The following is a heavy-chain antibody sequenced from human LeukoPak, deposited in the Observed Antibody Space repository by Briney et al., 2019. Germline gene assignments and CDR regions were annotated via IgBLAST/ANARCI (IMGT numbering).Heavy chain of an antibody. CDR2: TYTSGIT. D-gene: IGHD5-18*01. CDR1: GGSISDYY. J-gene: IGHJ4*02. Sequence: SETLSLTCTVSGGSISDYYWNWIRQPAGKGLEWIGRTYTSGITNYNPSLKSRVSMSVDTSKNHFSLKLSSVTAADTAVYYCVREFSWDGYPYYFDYWGQGKLVTVSS. CDR3: VREFSWDGYPYYFDY. V-gene: IGHV4-4*07.